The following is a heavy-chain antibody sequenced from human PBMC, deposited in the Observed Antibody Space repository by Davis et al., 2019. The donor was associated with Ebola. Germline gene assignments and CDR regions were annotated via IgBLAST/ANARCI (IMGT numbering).Heavy chain of an antibody. CDR1: GGSVSSASHY. J-gene: IGHJ3*02. D-gene: IGHD3-16*01. Sequence: MPTETLSLTCALSGGSVSSASHYWSWIRQPAGKGLEWIGYMYYSGSPNYNPSLNSRVTISVDTSKNQFSLKLTSVTAADTAVFYCALIQGGDDAFDIWGQGTMVSVSS. CDR2: MYYSGSP. CDR3: ALIQGGDDAFDI. V-gene: IGHV4-61*01.